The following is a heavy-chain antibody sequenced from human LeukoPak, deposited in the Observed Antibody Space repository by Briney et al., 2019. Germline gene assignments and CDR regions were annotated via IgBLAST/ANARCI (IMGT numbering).Heavy chain of an antibody. CDR2: ISSSSSTI. CDR1: GFTFSIYS. CDR3: ARDGRWLQFRWFDP. D-gene: IGHD5-12*01. V-gene: IGHV3-48*02. Sequence: GGSLRLPCAASGFTFSIYSMNWVRQAPGKGLEWVSYISSSSSTIYYADSVKGRFTISRDNAKNSLYLQMNSLRDEDTAVYYCARDGRWLQFRWFDPWGQGTLVTVSS. J-gene: IGHJ5*02.